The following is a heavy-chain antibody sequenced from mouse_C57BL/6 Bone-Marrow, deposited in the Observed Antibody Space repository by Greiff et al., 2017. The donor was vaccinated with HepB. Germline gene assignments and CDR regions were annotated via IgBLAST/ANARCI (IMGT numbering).Heavy chain of an antibody. Sequence: VQLQQSGPVLVKPGASVKMSCKASGYTFTDYYMNWVKQSHGKSLEWIGVINPYNGGTSYNQKFKGKATLTVDKSSSTAYMGLNSLTSEDSAVYYCARKDYYSNYDYYAMDYWGQGTSVTVSS. CDR3: ARKDYYSNYDYYAMDY. D-gene: IGHD2-5*01. CDR2: INPYNGGT. J-gene: IGHJ4*01. CDR1: GYTFTDYY. V-gene: IGHV1-19*01.